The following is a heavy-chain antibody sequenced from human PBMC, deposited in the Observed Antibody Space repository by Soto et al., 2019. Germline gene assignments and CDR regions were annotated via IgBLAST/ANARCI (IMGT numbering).Heavy chain of an antibody. CDR1: GYSFTSYW. D-gene: IGHD5-18*01. CDR3: ARRGGYSYGFGNYYYGMEV. CDR2: IDPSDSYT. V-gene: IGHV5-10-1*01. J-gene: IGHJ6*02. Sequence: EVQLVQSGAEVKKPGESLRISCKGSGYSFTSYWISWVRQMPGKGLEWMGRIDPSDSYTNYSPSFQGHVTISADKSISTAYLQWSSLKASDTAMYYCARRGGYSYGFGNYYYGMEVWGQGTTVNVS.